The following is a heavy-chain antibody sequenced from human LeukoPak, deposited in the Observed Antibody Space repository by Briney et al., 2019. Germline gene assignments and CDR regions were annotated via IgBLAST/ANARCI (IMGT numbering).Heavy chain of an antibody. Sequence: QSGGSLRLSCAASGFTFSSFAMSWVRQAPGKGLEWVSAISGSGGSTYYADSVKGRFTISRDNSKNTLYLQMNSLRAEDTAVYYCAKQDTYYYGSGSYSFDYWGQGTLVTVSS. CDR3: AKQDTYYYGSGSYSFDY. D-gene: IGHD3-10*01. V-gene: IGHV3-23*01. CDR1: GFTFSSFA. CDR2: ISGSGGST. J-gene: IGHJ4*02.